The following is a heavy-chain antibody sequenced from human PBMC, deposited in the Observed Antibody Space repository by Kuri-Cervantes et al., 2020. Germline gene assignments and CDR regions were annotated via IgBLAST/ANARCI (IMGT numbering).Heavy chain of an antibody. D-gene: IGHD3-3*01. Sequence: GGSLRLSCAASGFTFSNYAMSWVRQAPGKGLEWVANVKQDGSEMYYVDSVKGRFTISRDNAKNSLYLQMNNLRAEDTAIYYCARGVCAGCAFEIWGQGTMVTVSS. CDR1: GFTFSNYA. CDR3: ARGVCAGCAFEI. CDR2: VKQDGSEM. J-gene: IGHJ3*02. V-gene: IGHV3-7*01.